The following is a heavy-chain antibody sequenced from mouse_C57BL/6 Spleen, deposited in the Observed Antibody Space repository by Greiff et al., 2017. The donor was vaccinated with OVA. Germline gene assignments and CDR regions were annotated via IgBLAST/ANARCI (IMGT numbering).Heavy chain of an antibody. Sequence: QVQLQQSGAELVRPGASVTLSCKASGYTFTDYEMHWVKQTPVHGLEWIGAIDPETGGTAYNQKFKGKAILTAGKSSSTAYMELRSLTSEDSAVYYCTRSGEDYWGQGTTLTVSS. CDR1: GYTFTDYE. CDR3: TRSGEDY. V-gene: IGHV1-15*01. J-gene: IGHJ2*01. CDR2: IDPETGGT.